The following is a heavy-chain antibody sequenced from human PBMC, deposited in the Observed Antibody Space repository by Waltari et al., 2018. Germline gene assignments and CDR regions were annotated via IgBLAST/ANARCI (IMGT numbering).Heavy chain of an antibody. CDR3: AKGFDRASFDS. V-gene: IGHV3-21*04. J-gene: IGHJ4*02. Sequence: EVQLVESGGGLVKPGGSLRLSCAASGFTFSSYSMNWVRQAPGKGLEWVSSISSSSSYIYYADSVKGRFTISRDNAKNSLYLQMNSLRPEDTAVYYCAKGFDRASFDSWGPGALVIVSS. CDR2: ISSSSSYI. CDR1: GFTFSSYS. D-gene: IGHD3-22*01.